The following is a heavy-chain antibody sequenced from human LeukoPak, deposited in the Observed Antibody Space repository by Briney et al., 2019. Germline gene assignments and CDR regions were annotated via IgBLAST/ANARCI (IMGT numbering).Heavy chain of an antibody. J-gene: IGHJ3*02. CDR1: GYTFTNFD. Sequence: EASVTVSCKASGYTFTNFDINWVRQATGQGLEWMGWMNPKTGNTGSAQKFQGRVTITGNTSISTAYMELSSLRSEDTAVYYCVRIYYSNAFDIWGQGTMVTVSS. V-gene: IGHV1-8*01. CDR2: MNPKTGNT. D-gene: IGHD4-11*01. CDR3: VRIYYSNAFDI.